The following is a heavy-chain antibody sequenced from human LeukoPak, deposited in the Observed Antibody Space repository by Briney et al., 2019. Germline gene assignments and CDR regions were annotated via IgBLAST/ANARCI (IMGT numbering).Heavy chain of an antibody. D-gene: IGHD3-10*01. J-gene: IGHJ6*03. CDR2: IYHSGST. CDR3: ARVHGSGSRYYYMDV. CDR1: GGSISSSNW. V-gene: IGHV4-4*02. Sequence: PSETLSLTCAVSGGSISSSNWWSWVRQPPGKGLEWIGEIYHSGSTNYNPSLKSRVTISVDKSKNQFSLKLSSVTAADTAVYYCARVHGSGSRYYYMDVWGKGTTVTVSS.